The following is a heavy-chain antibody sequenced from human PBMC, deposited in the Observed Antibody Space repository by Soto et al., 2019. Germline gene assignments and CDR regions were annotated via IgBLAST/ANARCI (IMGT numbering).Heavy chain of an antibody. CDR1: GDSVSSNSAA. J-gene: IGHJ4*02. D-gene: IGHD3-3*01. V-gene: IGHV6-1*01. CDR2: TYYRSKWYN. Sequence: SQTLSLTCVISGDSVSSNSAAWNWIRQSPSRGLEWLGRTYYRSKWYNDDAVSVKSRITINPDTSKNQFSLQLNSVTPEDTAVYYCARDRDDFWSGRPQYYFDYWGQGTLVTVSS. CDR3: ARDRDDFWSGRPQYYFDY.